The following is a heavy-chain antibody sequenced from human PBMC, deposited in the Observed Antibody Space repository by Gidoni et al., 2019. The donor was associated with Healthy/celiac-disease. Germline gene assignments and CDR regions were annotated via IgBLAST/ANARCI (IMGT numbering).Heavy chain of an antibody. CDR1: GYTFTSYA. CDR3: ARAGICSGGSCFRWFDP. J-gene: IGHJ5*02. CDR2: INAGNGNT. D-gene: IGHD2-15*01. Sequence: QVQLVQSGAEVKKPGASVKVSCKASGYTFTSYAMHWVRQAPGQRLEWMGWINAGNGNTKYSQKFQGRVTITRDTSASTAYMELSSLRSEDTAVYYCARAGICSGGSCFRWFDPWGQGTLVTVSS. V-gene: IGHV1-3*01.